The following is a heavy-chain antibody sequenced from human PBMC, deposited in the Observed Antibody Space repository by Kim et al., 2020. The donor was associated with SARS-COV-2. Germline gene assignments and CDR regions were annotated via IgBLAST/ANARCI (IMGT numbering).Heavy chain of an antibody. V-gene: IGHV3-23*01. CDR3: AKAYNYYYMDV. CDR2: VSGDAART. J-gene: IGHJ6*03. Sequence: GGSLRLSCAASGFTFNNYAVNWVRQTPGKGLEWVSAVSGDAARTYYADSVKGRFTLSRDNSKNMVYLQMNSLRVEDTAVYYCAKAYNYYYMDVWGRGTTVIVSS. CDR1: GFTFNNYA. D-gene: IGHD2-21*01.